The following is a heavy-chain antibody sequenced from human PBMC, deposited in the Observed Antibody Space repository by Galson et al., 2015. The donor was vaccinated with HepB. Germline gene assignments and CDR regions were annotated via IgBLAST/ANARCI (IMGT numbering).Heavy chain of an antibody. CDR1: GGSFSGFY. CDR2: IDDRKST. J-gene: IGHJ6*03. CDR3: TRGPRSSPLFRGSYYYYMDV. V-gene: IGHV4-34*01. Sequence: ETLSLTCAVYGGSFSGFYWSWIRQPPGKGLEWIGEIDDRKSTNYSPSLKSRVTISVDTSKKQFSLKLSSVTAADTAVYYCTRGPRSSPLFRGSYYYYMDVWGKGTAVTVSS. D-gene: IGHD3-10*02.